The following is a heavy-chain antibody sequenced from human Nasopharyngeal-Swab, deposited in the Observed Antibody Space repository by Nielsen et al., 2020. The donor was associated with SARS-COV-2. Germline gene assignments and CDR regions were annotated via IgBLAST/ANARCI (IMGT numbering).Heavy chain of an antibody. CDR1: GFTFSSYG. CDR3: ARGQTSRDDAFDT. Sequence: GGFLRLSCAASGFTFSSYGMHWVRQAPGKGLEWVAVIWYDGSNKFYADSVKGRFTISRDNSKNTLYLQMNSLRAEDTAVYYCARGQTSRDDAFDTWGQGTMVTVSS. CDR2: IWYDGSNK. V-gene: IGHV3-33*01. J-gene: IGHJ3*02. D-gene: IGHD3-10*01.